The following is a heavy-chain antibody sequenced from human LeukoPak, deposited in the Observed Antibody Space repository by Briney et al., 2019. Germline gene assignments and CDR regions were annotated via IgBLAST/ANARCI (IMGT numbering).Heavy chain of an antibody. V-gene: IGHV1-18*01. CDR3: ARVVLPATAFYFDY. Sequence: ASVKVSCKASGYTFTSYGISWVRQAPGQGLEWMGWISAYNGNTNYAQKLQGRVTMTTDTSTSTAYMELRSLRSDDTAVYYCARVVLPATAFYFDYWGQGTLVTVSS. D-gene: IGHD2-21*01. J-gene: IGHJ4*02. CDR1: GYTFTSYG. CDR2: ISAYNGNT.